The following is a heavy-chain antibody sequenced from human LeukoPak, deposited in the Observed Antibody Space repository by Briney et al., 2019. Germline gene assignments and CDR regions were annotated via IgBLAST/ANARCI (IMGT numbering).Heavy chain of an antibody. CDR3: ARVPVRGGYSWYDWFDP. Sequence: ASVKVSCKASGYTFTNYGISWVRQAPGQGLDWMGWISTYSYNTNYAQKLQGRVHMITDTSTSTAYIELRSLKSDDTAVYYCARVPVRGGYSWYDWFDPWGQGTLVTVSS. V-gene: IGHV1-18*01. CDR1: GYTFTNYG. J-gene: IGHJ5*02. D-gene: IGHD6-13*01. CDR2: ISTYSYNT.